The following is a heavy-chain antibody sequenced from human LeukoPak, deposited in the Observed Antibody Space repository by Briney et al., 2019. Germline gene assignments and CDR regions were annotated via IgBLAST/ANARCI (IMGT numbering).Heavy chain of an antibody. J-gene: IGHJ5*02. CDR2: IYYSGST. V-gene: IGHV4-59*12. CDR1: GGSISSYY. D-gene: IGHD2-2*01. CDR3: ARDKVVRMPAAIPSWFDP. Sequence: SETLSLTCTVSGGSISSYYWSWIRQPPGKGLEWIGYIYYSGSTYYNPSLKSRVTISVDTSKNQFSLKLSSVTAADTAVYYCARDKVVRMPAAIPSWFDPWGQGTLVTVSS.